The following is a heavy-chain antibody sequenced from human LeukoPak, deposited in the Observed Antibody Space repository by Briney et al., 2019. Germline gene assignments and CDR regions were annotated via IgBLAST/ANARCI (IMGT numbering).Heavy chain of an antibody. CDR2: INPNSGDT. J-gene: IGHJ6*03. Sequence: ASVKVSCKASGYTFTAYYMHWVRQAPGQGLEWMGWINPNSGDTNYAQKFQGRVTMTRDTSISTAYMELSRLRSDDTAVYYCARDRTGQQLISRKEYYYMDVWGKGTTVTISS. CDR1: GYTFTAYY. CDR3: ARDRTGQQLISRKEYYYMDV. D-gene: IGHD4-11*01. V-gene: IGHV1-2*02.